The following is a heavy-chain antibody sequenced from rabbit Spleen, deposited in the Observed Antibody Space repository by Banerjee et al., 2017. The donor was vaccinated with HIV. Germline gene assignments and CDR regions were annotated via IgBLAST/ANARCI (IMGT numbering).Heavy chain of an antibody. CDR2: INTWSNRP. J-gene: IGHJ4*01. CDR3: ARDSAGREDFNL. Sequence: EQLEESGGGLVQPEGSLTLTCTASGFSFSSSYYMCWVRQSPGKGLKWIACINTWSNRPVYASWAKGRFTRSKTSSTTVTLQMTSLTAADTATYFCARDSAGREDFNLWGPGTLVTV. CDR1: GFSFSSSYY. D-gene: IGHD4-2*01. V-gene: IGHV1S45*01.